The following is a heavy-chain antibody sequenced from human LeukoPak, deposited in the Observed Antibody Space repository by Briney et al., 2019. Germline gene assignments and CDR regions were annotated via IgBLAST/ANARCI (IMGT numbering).Heavy chain of an antibody. V-gene: IGHV3-48*01. Sequence: PGGSLRLSCAASGFTFSSYSMNWVHQAPGKGLEWVSYISSSSSTIYYADSVKGRFTISRDNAKNSLYLQMNSLRAEDTAVYYCARVVLWFGEFFVWGQGTLVTVSS. D-gene: IGHD3-10*01. CDR1: GFTFSSYS. J-gene: IGHJ4*02. CDR2: ISSSSSTI. CDR3: ARVVLWFGEFFV.